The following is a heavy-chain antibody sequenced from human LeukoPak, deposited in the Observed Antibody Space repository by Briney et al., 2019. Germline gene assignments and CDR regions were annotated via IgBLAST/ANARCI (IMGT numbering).Heavy chain of an antibody. V-gene: IGHV4-34*01. CDR3: ARQSRGSTVTTPFDY. CDR1: GGSFSGYY. D-gene: IGHD4-17*01. Sequence: SETLSLTCAVYGGSFSGYYWSWIRQPPGKGLEWIGEINHSGSTNYNPSLKSRVTISVDTPKNQFSLKLSSVTAADTAVYYCARQSRGSTVTTPFDYWGQGTLVTVSS. J-gene: IGHJ4*02. CDR2: INHSGST.